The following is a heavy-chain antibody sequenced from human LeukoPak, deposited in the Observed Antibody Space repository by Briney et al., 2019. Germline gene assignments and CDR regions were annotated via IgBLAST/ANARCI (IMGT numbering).Heavy chain of an antibody. Sequence: SGTLSLTCTDSGGSISGSSYYWGWVRQPPGKTLEWIGSIYYSGTTYYNPSLKSRVTISVDTSKNQFSLKLTSVTAADTAVYYCDQQLNWFDPWGQGTLVTVSS. D-gene: IGHD2-2*01. CDR2: IYYSGTT. V-gene: IGHV4-39*01. CDR3: DQQLNWFDP. CDR1: GGSISGSSYY. J-gene: IGHJ5*02.